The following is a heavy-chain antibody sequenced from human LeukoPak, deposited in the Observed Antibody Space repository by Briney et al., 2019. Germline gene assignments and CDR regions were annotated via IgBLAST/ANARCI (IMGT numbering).Heavy chain of an antibody. CDR2: IYYSGST. CDR3: ARGEGCSSTSCYTTYWFDP. D-gene: IGHD2-2*02. CDR1: GGSISSGGYY. J-gene: IGHJ5*02. V-gene: IGHV4-31*03. Sequence: SQTLSLTCTVSGGSISSGGYYWSWIRQHPGKGLEWIGYIYYSGSTYYNPSLKSRVTISVDTSKNQFSLKLSSVTAADTAVYYCARGEGCSSTSCYTTYWFDPWGQGTLVTVSS.